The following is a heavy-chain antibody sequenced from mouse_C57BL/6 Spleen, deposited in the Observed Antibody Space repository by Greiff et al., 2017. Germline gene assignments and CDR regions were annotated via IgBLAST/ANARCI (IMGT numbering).Heavy chain of an antibody. V-gene: IGHV5-16*01. J-gene: IGHJ2*01. CDR3: ARGFYYYGSFDY. Sequence: EVKLVESEGGLVQPGSSMKLSCTASGFTFSDYYMAWVRQVPEKGLEWVANINYDGSSTYYLDSLKSRFIISRDNAKNILYLQMSSLKSEDTATYYCARGFYYYGSFDYWGQGTTLTVSS. CDR1: GFTFSDYY. CDR2: INYDGSST. D-gene: IGHD1-1*01.